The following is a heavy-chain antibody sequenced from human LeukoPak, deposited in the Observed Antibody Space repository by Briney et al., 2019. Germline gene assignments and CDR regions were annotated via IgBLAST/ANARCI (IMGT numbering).Heavy chain of an antibody. J-gene: IGHJ4*02. V-gene: IGHV3-15*07. CDR1: GLTLSNVW. Sequence: PGGSLRLSCAVSGLTLSNVWMNWVHQAPGKGLEWVGRIRSETAGGTTDFAAPVKGRFTISRDDSKNTLYLQMNSLTSEDTAVYYCTQGSGQYFDYWGQGTLVTVSS. CDR3: TQGSGQYFDY. D-gene: IGHD2-15*01. CDR2: IRSETAGGTT.